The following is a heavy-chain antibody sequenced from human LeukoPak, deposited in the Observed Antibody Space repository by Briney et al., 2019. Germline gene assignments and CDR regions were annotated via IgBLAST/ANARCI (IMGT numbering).Heavy chain of an antibody. CDR1: GYSISSGYY. CDR2: IYHSGST. CDR3: ARRPSARPFDY. Sequence: PSETLSLTCAVSGYSISSGYYWGWIRQPPGKGLEWIGCIYHSGSTYYNPSLKSRVTISVDTSKNQFSLKLSSVTAADTAVYYCARRPSARPFDYWGQGTLVTDSS. V-gene: IGHV4-38-2*01. D-gene: IGHD6-6*01. J-gene: IGHJ4*02.